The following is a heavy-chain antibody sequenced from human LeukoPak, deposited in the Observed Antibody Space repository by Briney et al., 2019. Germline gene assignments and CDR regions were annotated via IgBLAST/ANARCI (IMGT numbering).Heavy chain of an antibody. Sequence: SETLSLTCIVSRGSITSSNYFWGWIRQPPGKGLEWIGGFYHSGTIFYSPSLGSRVAISIDTSKNQFSLRLLSVTAADTAVYYCARQGVVPNKAGWYFDLWGRGTLVTVSS. D-gene: IGHD3-10*01. CDR2: FYHSGTI. CDR3: ARQGVVPNKAGWYFDL. V-gene: IGHV4-39*01. J-gene: IGHJ2*01. CDR1: RGSITSSNYF.